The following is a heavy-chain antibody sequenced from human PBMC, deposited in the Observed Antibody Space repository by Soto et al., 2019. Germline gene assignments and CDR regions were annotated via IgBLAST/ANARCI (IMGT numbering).Heavy chain of an antibody. CDR2: INHSGST. Sequence: SEPLSLPCAVFGGSFSDYYWSWIRKPQGKGLEWIGEINHSGSTTYNPSLKSRVTISVDTSKNQFSLKLRSVTAADTAVYYCARTSRFDSWGQGTLVTVSS. D-gene: IGHD6-6*01. CDR1: GGSFSDYY. J-gene: IGHJ4*02. CDR3: ARTSRFDS. V-gene: IGHV4-34*01.